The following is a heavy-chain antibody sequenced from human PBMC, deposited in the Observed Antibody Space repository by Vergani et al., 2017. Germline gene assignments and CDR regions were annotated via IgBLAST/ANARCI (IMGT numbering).Heavy chain of an antibody. D-gene: IGHD3-3*01. V-gene: IGHV3-7*01. CDR2: IKQDGSEK. CDR1: GFTFSRYW. J-gene: IGHJ6*03. CDR3: ARGLYYDCWRTNIPYYYDNIDV. Sequence: EVQLVESGGGLVQPGGSLRLSCAASGFTFSRYWMSWVRQAPGKGLEWAANIKQDGSEKYYVDSVKGRFTHSRDNAKNSLYLQMNSLRAEDTAVYYCARGLYYDCWRTNIPYYYDNIDVWGKGTTVTFSS.